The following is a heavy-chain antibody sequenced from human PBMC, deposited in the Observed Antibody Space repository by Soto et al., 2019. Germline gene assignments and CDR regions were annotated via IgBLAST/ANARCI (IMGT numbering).Heavy chain of an antibody. CDR1: GGSISSGGYY. J-gene: IGHJ4*02. CDR2: IYYRGST. V-gene: IGHV4-31*03. D-gene: IGHD3-22*01. Sequence: QVQLQESGPGLVKPSQTLSLTCTVSGGSISSGGYYWNWIRQHPGKGLEWIGYIYYRGSTYYNPSLESRVTIPVDTSKNQFSLQLSSVTAADTAVYYCAKHAFTYYDKSPFDYWGQGTLVTVSS. CDR3: AKHAFTYYDKSPFDY.